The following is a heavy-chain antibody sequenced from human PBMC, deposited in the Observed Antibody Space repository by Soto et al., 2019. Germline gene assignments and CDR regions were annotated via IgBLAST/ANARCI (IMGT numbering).Heavy chain of an antibody. Sequence: PSETLSLTCTVSGGSISSYYWSWIRQPPGKGLEWIGYIYYSGSTNYNSSLKSRITMSIDTSKNQFSLKLSSVTAADTAIYYCARDPVGVTHFDYWGQGAPVTVSS. D-gene: IGHD1-26*01. CDR1: GGSISSYY. J-gene: IGHJ4*02. CDR2: IYYSGST. CDR3: ARDPVGVTHFDY. V-gene: IGHV4-59*01.